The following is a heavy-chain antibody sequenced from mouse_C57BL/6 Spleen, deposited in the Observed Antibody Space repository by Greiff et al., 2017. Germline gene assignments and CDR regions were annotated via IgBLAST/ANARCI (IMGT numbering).Heavy chain of an antibody. CDR2: IDPSASDT. J-gene: IGHJ2*01. D-gene: IGHD1-1*01. CDR1: GYTFTSYW. Sequence: QVQLQQSGAELVRPGSSVKLSCKASGYTFTSYWMNWVKQRPVQGLEWIGDIDPSASDTNYNQKFKDKATLTVDKSSSTAYMNLISLASEDPAVYDCARKNCGSSFDYWGQGTTLTVSS. V-gene: IGHV1-52*01. CDR3: ARKNCGSSFDY.